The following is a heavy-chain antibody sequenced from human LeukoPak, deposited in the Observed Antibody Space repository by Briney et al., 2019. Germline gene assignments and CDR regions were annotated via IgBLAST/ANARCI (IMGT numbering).Heavy chain of an antibody. CDR1: GYTFTSYA. CDR3: ARESSGYYYAPPQWFDP. J-gene: IGHJ5*02. V-gene: IGHV1-3*01. D-gene: IGHD3-22*01. Sequence: GASVKVSCKASGYTFTSYAMHWVRQAPGQRLEWMGWINAGNGNTKYSQKFQGRVTITRDTSASTAYMELSSLRSEDTAVYYCARESSGYYYAPPQWFDPWGQGTLVTVSS. CDR2: INAGNGNT.